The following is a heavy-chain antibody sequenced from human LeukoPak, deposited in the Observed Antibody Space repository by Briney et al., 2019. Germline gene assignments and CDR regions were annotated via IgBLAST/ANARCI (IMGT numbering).Heavy chain of an antibody. CDR1: GFTVSSNY. CDR3: ASVDFDNNAHYHYYLPN. Sequence: SGGSLRLSCAASGFTVSSNYMSWVRLTPGKGLEWVANIKQDGSQKEYADSVKGRFAISRDNANNFLDLQMNSLRAEDTGVYYCASVDFDNNAHYHYYLPNWGQGTRVTVSS. CDR2: IKQDGSQK. D-gene: IGHD2/OR15-2a*01. V-gene: IGHV3-7*01. J-gene: IGHJ4*02.